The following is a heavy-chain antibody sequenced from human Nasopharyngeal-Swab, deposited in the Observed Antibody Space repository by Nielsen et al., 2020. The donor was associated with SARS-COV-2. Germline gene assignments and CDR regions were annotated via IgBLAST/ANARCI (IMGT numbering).Heavy chain of an antibody. Sequence: SETPSLTCTVSGDSISSTSYYWGWIRQPPGKGLEWIGSDYYTGSTYYNPSLKSRVSISVDTSKNQFSLKVSSVTAADTAVYYCARRRIANGDFDFWGQGTLVTVSS. CDR1: GDSISSTSYY. CDR3: ARRRIANGDFDF. CDR2: DYYTGST. D-gene: IGHD2-21*01. J-gene: IGHJ4*02. V-gene: IGHV4-39*01.